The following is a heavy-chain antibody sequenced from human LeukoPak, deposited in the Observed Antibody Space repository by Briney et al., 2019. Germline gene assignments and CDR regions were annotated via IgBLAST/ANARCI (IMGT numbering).Heavy chain of an antibody. Sequence: PSETLSLTCAVYGGSFSGYYWSWIRQPPGKGLEWIGYIYYSGSTNYNPSLKSRVTISVDTSKNQFSLKLSSVTAADTAVYYWARVFGYGFYYSYYYRYVWGKGTAVTVSS. CDR1: GGSFSGYY. V-gene: IGHV4-59*01. J-gene: IGHJ6*03. CDR2: IYYSGST. CDR3: ARVFGYGFYYSYYYRYV. D-gene: IGHD5-18*01.